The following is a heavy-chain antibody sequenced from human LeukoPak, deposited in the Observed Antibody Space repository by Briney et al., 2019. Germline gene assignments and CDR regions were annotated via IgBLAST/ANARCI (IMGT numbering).Heavy chain of an antibody. J-gene: IGHJ4*02. CDR3: ARGVRSRITMVRGVSSFGY. CDR1: GGSFSGYY. CDR2: INHSGST. V-gene: IGHV4-34*01. D-gene: IGHD3-10*01. Sequence: SETLSLTCAVYGGSFSGYYWSWIRQPPGKGLEWIGEINHSGSTNYNPSLKSRVTISVDTSKNQFSLKLSSVTAADTAVYYCARGVRSRITMVRGVSSFGYWGQGTLVTVSS.